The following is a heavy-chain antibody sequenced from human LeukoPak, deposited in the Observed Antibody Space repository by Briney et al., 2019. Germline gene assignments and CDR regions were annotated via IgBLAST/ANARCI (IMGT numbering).Heavy chain of an antibody. V-gene: IGHV4-59*01. CDR3: ARVGSSGYMDV. CDR2: IYYSGST. J-gene: IGHJ6*03. CDR1: GGSISSYY. D-gene: IGHD6-6*01. Sequence: SETLSLTCTVSGGSISSYYWSWIRQPPGKGLEWIGYIYYSGSTNYNPSLKSRVTISVDTSKNQFSLKLSSVTAADTAVYYCARVGSSGYMDVWGKGTMVTVSS.